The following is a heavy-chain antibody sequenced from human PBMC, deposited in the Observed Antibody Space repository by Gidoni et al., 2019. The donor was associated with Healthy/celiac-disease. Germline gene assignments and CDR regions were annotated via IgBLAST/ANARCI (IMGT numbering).Heavy chain of an antibody. V-gene: IGHV4-30-4*01. J-gene: IGHJ4*02. CDR3: ARVGDDFWSGPVIDY. CDR2: IYYSGST. Sequence: QVQLQESGPGLVKPSQTLSLTCTVSGGSISSGDYYWSWIRQPPGKGLEWIGYIYYSGSTYYNPSLKSRVTISVDTSKNQFSLKLSSVTAADTAVYYCARVGDDFWSGPVIDYWGQGTLVTVSS. CDR1: GGSISSGDYY. D-gene: IGHD3-3*01.